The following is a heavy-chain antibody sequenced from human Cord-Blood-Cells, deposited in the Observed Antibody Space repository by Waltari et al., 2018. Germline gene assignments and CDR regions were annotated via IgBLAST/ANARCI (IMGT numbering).Heavy chain of an antibody. CDR1: GGSISSSSYY. CDR3: ARLPGLGGGSGSYYNAFDI. D-gene: IGHD3-10*01. CDR2: IYYSGSI. J-gene: IGHJ3*02. Sequence: QLQLQESGPGLVKPSETPSLTCTVSGGSISSSSYYWGWIRQPPGKGLEWIGSIYYSGSIYYNPSLKSRVTISVDTSKNQFSLKLSSVTAADTAVYYCARLPGLGGGSGSYYNAFDIWGQGTMVTVSS. V-gene: IGHV4-39*01.